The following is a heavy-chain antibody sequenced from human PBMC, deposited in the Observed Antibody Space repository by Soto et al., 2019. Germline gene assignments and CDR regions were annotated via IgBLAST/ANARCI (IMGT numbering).Heavy chain of an antibody. CDR3: ARGKPRYCSSTSCYGPVAARVFDY. D-gene: IGHD2-2*01. V-gene: IGHV4-34*01. J-gene: IGHJ4*02. CDR1: GGSFSGYY. CDR2: INHSGST. Sequence: SETLSLTCAVYGGSFSGYYWSWIRQPPGKGLEWIGEINHSGSTNYNPSLKSRVTISVDTSKNQFSLKLSSVTAADTAVYYCARGKPRYCSSTSCYGPVAARVFDYWGQGTLVTVSS.